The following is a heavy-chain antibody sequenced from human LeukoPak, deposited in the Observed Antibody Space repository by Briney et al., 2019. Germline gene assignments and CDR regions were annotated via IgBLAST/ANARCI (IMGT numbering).Heavy chain of an antibody. D-gene: IGHD2-21*01. CDR1: GFTFKNYD. V-gene: IGHV3-23*01. CDR2: IGVGTST. Sequence: GGSLRLSCAASGFTFKNYDMNWVRQAPGKGLEWVAGIGVGTSTYYPESVKGRFTISRDNCKNTVFLLMDSLRAGDSAVYYCARIIRLLDYWGQGTLVTVSS. CDR3: ARIIRLLDY. J-gene: IGHJ4*02.